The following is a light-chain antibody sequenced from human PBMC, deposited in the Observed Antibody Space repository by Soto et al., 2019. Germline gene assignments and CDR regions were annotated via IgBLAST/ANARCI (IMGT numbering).Light chain of an antibody. CDR3: CSFTTSSTRF. V-gene: IGLV2-14*01. J-gene: IGLJ1*01. Sequence: QSALTQPASVSGSPGQSITISCTGTSSDVGPYNHVSWYQQHPGKAPQLIIYEVSNRPSGLSNRFSASKSGNTASLTISGLQAEYEADYYCCSFTTSSTRFFGTGTKLTVL. CDR1: SSDVGPYNH. CDR2: EVS.